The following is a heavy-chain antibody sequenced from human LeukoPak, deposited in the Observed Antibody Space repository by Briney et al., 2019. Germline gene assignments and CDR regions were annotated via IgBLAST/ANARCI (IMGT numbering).Heavy chain of an antibody. CDR2: ISSSSSYI. D-gene: IGHD4-17*01. CDR1: GFTLSSYT. Sequence: GGSLRLSGAPSGFTLSSYTMNWVGKAQGKGRGGASSISSSSSYIYYADSVKGRFTISRDNAKNSLYLQMNSLRAEDTAVYYCARDQGVRSNDAFDIWGQGTMVTVSS. V-gene: IGHV3-21*01. CDR3: ARDQGVRSNDAFDI. J-gene: IGHJ3*02.